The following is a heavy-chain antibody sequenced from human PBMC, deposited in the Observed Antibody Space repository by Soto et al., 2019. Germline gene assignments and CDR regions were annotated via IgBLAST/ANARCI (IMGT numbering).Heavy chain of an antibody. V-gene: IGHV4-59*01. Sequence: PSETLSLPCTVSGGSISSYYWSWIRQPPGKGLEWIGYIYYSGSTNYNPSLKSRVTISVDTSKNQFSLKLSSVTAADTAVYYCARVLFGRGNWFDPWGQGTLVTVSS. J-gene: IGHJ5*02. CDR3: ARVLFGRGNWFDP. CDR1: GGSISSYY. CDR2: IYYSGST. D-gene: IGHD3-3*01.